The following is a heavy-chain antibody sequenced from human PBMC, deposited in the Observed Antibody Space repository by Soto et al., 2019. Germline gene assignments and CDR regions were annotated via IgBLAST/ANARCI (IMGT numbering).Heavy chain of an antibody. J-gene: IGHJ4*02. V-gene: IGHV4-31*03. CDR2: IYYSGST. CDR1: GGSIISGGYY. Sequence: TLSLTRTVSGGSIISGGYYWSWIREHPGKGLEWIGYIYYSGSTYYNPSLKSRVTISVDTSKNQFSLKLSSVTAADTAVYYCARAPLEWLRSTQPMYYFDYWGQGTLVTVSS. D-gene: IGHD5-12*01. CDR3: ARAPLEWLRSTQPMYYFDY.